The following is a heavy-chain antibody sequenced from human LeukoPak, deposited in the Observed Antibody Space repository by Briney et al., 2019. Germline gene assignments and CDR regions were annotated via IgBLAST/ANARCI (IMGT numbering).Heavy chain of an antibody. J-gene: IGHJ5*02. CDR2: INPNSGGT. CDR1: GYTFTGYY. CDR3: AREEAAHCSGGSCYVRNWLDP. V-gene: IGHV1-2*02. D-gene: IGHD2-15*01. Sequence: GASVTVSCEASGYTFTGYYMHWVRQAPGQGLEWMGWINPNSGGTNYAQKFQGRVTMTRDTSISTAYMELSRLRSDDTAVYYCAREEAAHCSGGSCYVRNWLDPWGQGTRVTVSS.